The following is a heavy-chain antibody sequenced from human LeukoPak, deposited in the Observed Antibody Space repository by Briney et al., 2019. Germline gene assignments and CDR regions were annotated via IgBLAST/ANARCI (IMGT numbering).Heavy chain of an antibody. CDR2: VRQEGVEI. V-gene: IGHV3-7*01. CDR3: ADPGVGF. CDR1: GFTFSHNW. J-gene: IGHJ4*02. Sequence: GGSLRLSCAASGFTFSHNWMSWVRQAPGKGLEWLATVRQEGVEIYYVDSVKGRFTISRDNAKNLVYLQMNSLKTEDTAVYYCADPGVGFWGQGILVTVSS. D-gene: IGHD2-8*01.